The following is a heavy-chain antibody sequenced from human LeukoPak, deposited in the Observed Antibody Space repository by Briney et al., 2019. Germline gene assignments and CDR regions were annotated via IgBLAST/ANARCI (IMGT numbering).Heavy chain of an antibody. J-gene: IGHJ3*01. CDR2: INPNSGGT. CDR3: ARELREEMAPEVETDAFDV. Sequence: ASVKVSCKASGYTFTGYYMHWVRQAPGQGLEWMGWINPNSGGTNYAQKFQGRVTMTRDTSISTAYMELRSLTSDDTAVYYCARELREEMAPEVETDAFDVWGQGTMVTVSS. CDR1: GYTFTGYY. D-gene: IGHD5-24*01. V-gene: IGHV1-2*02.